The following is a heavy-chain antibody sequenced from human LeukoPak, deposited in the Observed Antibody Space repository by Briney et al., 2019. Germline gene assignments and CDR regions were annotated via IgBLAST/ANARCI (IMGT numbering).Heavy chain of an antibody. CDR1: GFTFSSYA. J-gene: IGHJ4*02. Sequence: GGSLRLSCAASGFTFSSYAMSGVRQAPGKGLEGCSAISGSGGSTYYADSLKGRFTISRDNSKNTLSLQMNSLRAEDTAVYYCAKDSRVLYSSSPSDYWGQGTLVTVSS. CDR3: AKDSRVLYSSSPSDY. CDR2: ISGSGGST. D-gene: IGHD6-6*01. V-gene: IGHV3-23*01.